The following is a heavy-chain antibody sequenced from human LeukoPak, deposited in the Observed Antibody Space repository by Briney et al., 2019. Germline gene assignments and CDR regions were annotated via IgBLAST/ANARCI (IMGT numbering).Heavy chain of an antibody. CDR1: GGSFSGYY. CDR2: IYYSGSP. CDR3: ARHVGFITMVRGVINNNWFDP. V-gene: IGHV4-34*01. J-gene: IGHJ5*02. Sequence: SETLSLTCAVYGGSFSGYYWSWIRQPPGKGLEWIGSIYYSGSPYYNPSLKSRVTISVDTSKKQFSLKLSSVTAADTAVYYCARHVGFITMVRGVINNNWFDPWGQGTLVTVSS. D-gene: IGHD3-10*01.